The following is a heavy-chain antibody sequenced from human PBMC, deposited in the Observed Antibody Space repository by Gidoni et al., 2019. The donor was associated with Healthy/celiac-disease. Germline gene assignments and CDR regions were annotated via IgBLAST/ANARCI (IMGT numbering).Heavy chain of an antibody. CDR3: AKGTPEYGDSGCFDY. J-gene: IGHJ4*02. CDR1: GFTFSSYD. Sequence: EVQLLESGGGLVQPGGSLRLSCAASGFTFSSYDMSWVRQAPGKGLEWVSAMSGSVGSTYYADSVKGRITISRDNSKNTLYLQMNSLRAEDTAVYYCAKGTPEYGDSGCFDYWGQGTLVTVSS. CDR2: MSGSVGST. V-gene: IGHV3-23*01. D-gene: IGHD4-17*01.